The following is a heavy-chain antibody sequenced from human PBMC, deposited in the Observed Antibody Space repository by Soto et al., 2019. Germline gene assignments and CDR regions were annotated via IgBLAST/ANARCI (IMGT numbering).Heavy chain of an antibody. CDR3: ARGIYSTSSFFDS. V-gene: IGHV4-30-4*01. J-gene: IGHJ4*02. CDR2: IYYSGNT. D-gene: IGHD6-6*01. CDR1: GDSISTADYY. Sequence: SETLSLTCTVSGDSISTADYYWNWIRQPPGKGLEWIGYIYYSGNTYYIPSLKSRVTISVDTSKNQISLKLNSVAAADTAVYYCARGIYSTSSFFDSWGQGTLVTVSS.